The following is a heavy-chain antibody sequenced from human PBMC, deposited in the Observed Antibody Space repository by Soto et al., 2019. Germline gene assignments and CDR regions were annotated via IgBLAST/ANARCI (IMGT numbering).Heavy chain of an antibody. Sequence: HPGGSLRLSCAASGFTFSSYWMHWVRQVPGKGLVWVSRISSDGSITNYADSVKGRFSISRDNAKNTLYLQMNSLRAEDTAVYYCANFPSCRSSTCLDYWGRGTLVTVSS. CDR1: GFTFSSYW. V-gene: IGHV3-74*01. D-gene: IGHD3-16*02. CDR3: ANFPSCRSSTCLDY. J-gene: IGHJ4*02. CDR2: ISSDGSIT.